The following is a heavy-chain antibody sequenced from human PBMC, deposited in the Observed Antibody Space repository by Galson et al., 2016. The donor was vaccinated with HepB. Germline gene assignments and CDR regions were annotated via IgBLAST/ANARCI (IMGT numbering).Heavy chain of an antibody. CDR1: GFTFNNYG. CDR3: ARFTQEWLDRVYYFDY. D-gene: IGHD6-19*01. Sequence: SLRLSCASSGFTFNNYGINWVRQAPGKGLEWVSAISGDGGSAYYEGSVQGRFTSSRDRSTNTMYLQMNSLRTDDTAVYYCARFTQEWLDRVYYFDYWGQGTLVTVSS. V-gene: IGHV3-23*01. J-gene: IGHJ4*02. CDR2: ISGDGGSA.